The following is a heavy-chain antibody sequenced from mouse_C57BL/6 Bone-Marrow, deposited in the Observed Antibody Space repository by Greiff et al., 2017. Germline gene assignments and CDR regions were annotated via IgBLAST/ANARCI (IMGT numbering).Heavy chain of an antibody. CDR2: SRNKANDYTT. Sequence: EVMLVESGGGLVQSGRSLRLSCATSGFTFSDFYMEWVRQAPGKGLEWIAASRNKANDYTTEYSASVKGRFIVSRDTSQSILYLQMNALRAEDTAIYYCARDGGGSGYFDVWGTGTTVTVSS. CDR3: ARDGGGSGYFDV. CDR1: GFTFSDFY. D-gene: IGHD1-1*01. V-gene: IGHV7-1*01. J-gene: IGHJ1*03.